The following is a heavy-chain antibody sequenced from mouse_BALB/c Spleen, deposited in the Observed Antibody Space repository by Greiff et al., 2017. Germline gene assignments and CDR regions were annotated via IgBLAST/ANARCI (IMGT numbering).Heavy chain of an antibody. CDR3: ATIYYGYDVGYYYAMDY. D-gene: IGHD2-2*01. CDR2: IWGDGST. CDR1: GFSLTGYG. J-gene: IGHJ4*01. V-gene: IGHV2-6-7*01. Sequence: VQGVESGPGLVAPSQSLSITCTVSGFSLTGYGVNWVRQPPGKGLEWLGMIWGDGSTDYNSALKSRLSISKDNSKSQVFLKMNSLQTDDTARYYCATIYYGYDVGYYYAMDYWGQGTSVTVSS.